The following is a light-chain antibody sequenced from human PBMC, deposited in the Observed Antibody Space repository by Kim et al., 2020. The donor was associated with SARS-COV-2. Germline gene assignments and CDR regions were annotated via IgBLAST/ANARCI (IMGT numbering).Light chain of an antibody. CDR3: QQYNSWPLT. Sequence: EIVMTQSPATLSVSPGERATLSCRASQSVSSDLAWYQQKSGQAPRLLIYGVSTRATDIPARFSGSGSGTEFTLTISNLQSEDFAAYYCQQYNSWPLTFGGGTKVDIK. CDR1: QSVSSD. V-gene: IGKV3-15*01. J-gene: IGKJ4*01. CDR2: GVS.